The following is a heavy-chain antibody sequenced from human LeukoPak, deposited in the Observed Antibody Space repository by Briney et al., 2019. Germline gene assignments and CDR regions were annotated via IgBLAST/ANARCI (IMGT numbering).Heavy chain of an antibody. CDR3: AGGTRDSSGYYPYFDY. D-gene: IGHD3-22*01. J-gene: IGHJ4*02. V-gene: IGHV4-30-4*01. CDR2: IYYSGST. Sequence: SETLSLTCTVSGGSISSGDYYWSWIRQPPGKGLEWIGYIYYSGSTYYNPSLKSRVTISVDTSKNQFSLKLSSVTAADTAVYYCAGGTRDSSGYYPYFDYWGQGTLVSVSS. CDR1: GGSISSGDYY.